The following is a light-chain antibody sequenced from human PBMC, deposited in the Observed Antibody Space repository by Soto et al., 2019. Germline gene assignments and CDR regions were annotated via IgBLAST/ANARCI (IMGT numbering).Light chain of an antibody. CDR2: AAS. CDR3: LQDYNYPRT. CDR1: QGIRTE. J-gene: IGKJ2*01. V-gene: IGKV1-6*01. Sequence: AIQMTQSPSSLSAPVGDRVTITCRASQGIRTELARYQQKAGKAPQLLIYAASSLQSGVPSRFSGSGSGTDFNLTISSLQPEDFATYYCLQDYNYPRTFGQGTKLEIK.